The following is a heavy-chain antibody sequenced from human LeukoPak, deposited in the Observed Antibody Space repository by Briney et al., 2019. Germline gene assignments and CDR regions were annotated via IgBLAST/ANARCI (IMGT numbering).Heavy chain of an antibody. D-gene: IGHD2-2*01. CDR2: IYTSGST. J-gene: IGHJ5*02. CDR1: GGSISSYY. CDR3: ARHVGRSSTSCKRGYGFDP. V-gene: IGHV4-4*09. Sequence: PSETLSLTCTVSGGSISSYYWSWIRQPPGKGLEWIGYIYTSGSTNYNPSLKSRVTISVDTSKNQFSLKLSSVTAADTAVYYCARHVGRSSTSCKRGYGFDPWGQGTLVTVSS.